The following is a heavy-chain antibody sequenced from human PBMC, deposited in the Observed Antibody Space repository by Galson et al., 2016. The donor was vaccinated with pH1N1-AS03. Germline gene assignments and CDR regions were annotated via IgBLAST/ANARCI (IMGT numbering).Heavy chain of an antibody. Sequence: LSLTCTVSGGSISSTTYSWAWVRQPPGKGLEWIGSISYSGSTYYNPSLKSRVTLSVDTSKNQFSLKLSSVTVADTAMYYCASPLHYDISGFDYWGQGTLV. CDR1: GGSISSTTYS. CDR2: ISYSGST. V-gene: IGHV4-39*01. D-gene: IGHD3-22*01. CDR3: ASPLHYDISGFDY. J-gene: IGHJ4*02.